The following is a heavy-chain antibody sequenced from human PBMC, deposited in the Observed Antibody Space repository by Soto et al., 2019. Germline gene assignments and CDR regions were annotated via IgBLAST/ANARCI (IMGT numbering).Heavy chain of an antibody. CDR3: ARLDGHDAFDI. CDR1: GSNFSSYG. V-gene: IGHV3-30*03. J-gene: IGHJ3*02. CDR2: ISYDGTNK. Sequence: GGSLRLSCAASGSNFSSYGMHWVRQAPGKGLEWVAVISYDGTNKYYADSVKGRFTISRDNSKNTLYLQMNSLRAEDTAVYYCARLDGHDAFDIWGQGTMVTVSS.